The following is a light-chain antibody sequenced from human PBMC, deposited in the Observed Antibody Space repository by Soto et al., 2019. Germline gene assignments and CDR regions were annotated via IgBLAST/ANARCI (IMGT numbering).Light chain of an antibody. CDR3: QQYNSYWKM. CDR1: QTINNQ. Sequence: TQSPSTLSASVGDRVTIPCRASQTINNQLAWYQQKPGKAPKLLIFDVSTLESGVPSRFSGSGSGTEFTLTISSLQPDDFATYYCQQYNSYWKMFGQGTKVEV. CDR2: DVS. V-gene: IGKV1-5*01. J-gene: IGKJ1*01.